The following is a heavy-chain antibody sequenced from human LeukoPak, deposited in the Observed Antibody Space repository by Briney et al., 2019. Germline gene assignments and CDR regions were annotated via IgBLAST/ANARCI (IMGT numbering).Heavy chain of an antibody. CDR2: INPNSGGT. CDR1: GYTFTGYY. V-gene: IGHV1-2*02. Sequence: GASVKVSCKASGYTFTGYYMHWVRQAPGQGLEWMGWINPNSGGTNYAQKFQGRVTMTRDTSISTAYMELSRLRSDDTAVYYCAREVYDSSGQHWFDPWGQGTLVTVSS. J-gene: IGHJ5*02. D-gene: IGHD3-22*01. CDR3: AREVYDSSGQHWFDP.